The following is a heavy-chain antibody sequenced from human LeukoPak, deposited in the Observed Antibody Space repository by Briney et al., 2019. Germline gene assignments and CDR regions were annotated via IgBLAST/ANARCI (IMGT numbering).Heavy chain of an antibody. D-gene: IGHD2/OR15-2a*01. CDR1: GFTFSSYE. CDR3: ARWNNRNWTPDY. J-gene: IGHJ4*02. V-gene: IGHV3-48*03. Sequence: PGGSLRPPCAASGFTFSSYEMNWVRQAPGKGLEWVSYISGSGSTIYYADSVKGRFTISRDNAKNSLYLQMNSLRAEDTAVYYCARWNNRNWTPDYWGQGTLVTVSS. CDR2: ISGSGSTI.